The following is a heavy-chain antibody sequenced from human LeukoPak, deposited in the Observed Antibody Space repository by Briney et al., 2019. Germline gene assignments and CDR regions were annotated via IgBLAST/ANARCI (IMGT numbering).Heavy chain of an antibody. J-gene: IGHJ4*02. CDR2: VHLSGAT. CDR1: GGSIMTTNW. Sequence: SETLSLTCAVSGGSIMTTNWWSWVRQPPGKGLEWIGEVHLSGATNYNPSLESRVSMSIDTSKNQMSLKLTSVTAADTAIYFCTRESGAFSPFGFWGQGTLVTVSS. V-gene: IGHV4-4*02. CDR3: TRESGAFSPFGF. D-gene: IGHD1-26*01.